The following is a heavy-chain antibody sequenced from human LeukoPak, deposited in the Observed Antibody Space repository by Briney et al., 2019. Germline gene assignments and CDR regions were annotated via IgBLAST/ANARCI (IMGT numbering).Heavy chain of an antibody. CDR3: ARVGSSSDRFDY. D-gene: IGHD6-6*01. Sequence: SETLSLTCTVSGGSISSGGYYWSWIRQPPGKGLEWIGYIYYSGSTNYNPSLKSRVTISVDTSKNQFSLKLSSVTAADTAVYYCARVGSSSDRFDYWGQGTLVTVSS. V-gene: IGHV4-61*08. CDR1: GGSISSGGYY. J-gene: IGHJ4*02. CDR2: IYYSGST.